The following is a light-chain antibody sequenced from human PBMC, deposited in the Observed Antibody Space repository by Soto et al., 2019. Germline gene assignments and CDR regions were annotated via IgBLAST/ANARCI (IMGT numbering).Light chain of an antibody. CDR3: ISYTVSRSYV. CDR2: SVS. CDR1: SRDIGSYDH. J-gene: IGLJ1*01. V-gene: IGLV2-14*01. Sequence: QSVLTQPASVSGSPGQSITISCSGTSRDIGSYDHVAWFQQFPGKTPKLMIYSVSNRPSGVSYGFSGSKSGNTASLTISALQAEDEADYYCISYTVSRSYVFGTGTKVTVL.